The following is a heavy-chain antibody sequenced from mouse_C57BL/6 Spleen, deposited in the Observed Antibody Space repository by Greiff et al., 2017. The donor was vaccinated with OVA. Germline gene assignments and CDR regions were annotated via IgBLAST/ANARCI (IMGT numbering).Heavy chain of an antibody. CDR1: GYTFTDYY. V-gene: IGHV1-26*01. CDR3: ARTGLRPPFAY. Sequence: VQLQQSGPELVKPGASVKISCKASGYTFTDYYMNWVKQSHGKSLEWIGDINPNNGGTSYNQKFKGKATLTVDKSSSTAYMELRSLTSEDSAVYYCARTGLRPPFAYWGQGTLVTVSA. CDR2: INPNNGGT. J-gene: IGHJ3*01. D-gene: IGHD2-4*01.